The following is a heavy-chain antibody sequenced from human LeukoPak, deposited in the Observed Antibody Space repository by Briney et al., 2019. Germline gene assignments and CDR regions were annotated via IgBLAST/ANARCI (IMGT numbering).Heavy chain of an antibody. Sequence: GGSLRLSCAGSGFTFSDFWMTWVRQTPGKGVEWVANIKEDGTEKNLVDSVKGRFTISRDNTKNLLFLEMNNLRGDDTAIYYCVRESRPGGAMGLYHNLNYWGQGTLVAVSS. CDR2: IKEDGTEK. D-gene: IGHD1-1*01. V-gene: IGHV3-7*01. CDR1: GFTFSDFW. J-gene: IGHJ4*02. CDR3: VRESRPGGAMGLYHNLNY.